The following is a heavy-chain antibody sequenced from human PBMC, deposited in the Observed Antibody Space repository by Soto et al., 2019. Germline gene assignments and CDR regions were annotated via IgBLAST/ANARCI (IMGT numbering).Heavy chain of an antibody. J-gene: IGHJ3*02. CDR1: GFTFGDYA. V-gene: IGHV3-49*03. Sequence: GGSLRLCCTASGFTFGDYAMSWFRQAPGKGLEWVGFIRSKAYGGTTEYAASVKGRFTISRDDSKSIAYLQMNSLKTEDTAVNYCTKVVPAASLAFDIWGQGTMVTVSS. CDR3: TKVVPAASLAFDI. D-gene: IGHD2-2*01. CDR2: IRSKAYGGTT.